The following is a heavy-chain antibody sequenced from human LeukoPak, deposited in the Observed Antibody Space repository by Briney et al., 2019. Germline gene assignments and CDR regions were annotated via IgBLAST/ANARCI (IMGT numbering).Heavy chain of an antibody. CDR3: ATSTNYAFNS. CDR2: INQDGSVK. CDR1: GFTFSSYW. J-gene: IGHJ4*02. V-gene: IGHV3-7*03. Sequence: GGSLRLSCAASGFTFSSYWMTWVRQSPGKGLEWVANINQDGSVKQYADSMRGQFTISRDNAKNLLYLQMNNLRAEDTAVYYCATSTNYAFNSWGQGTLVTVSS. D-gene: IGHD1-7*01.